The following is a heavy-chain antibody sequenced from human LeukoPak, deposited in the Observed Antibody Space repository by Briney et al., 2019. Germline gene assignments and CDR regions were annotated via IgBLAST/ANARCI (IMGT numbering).Heavy chain of an antibody. V-gene: IGHV4-4*07. CDR1: GGSISGYY. J-gene: IGHJ4*02. CDR2: IYSSGST. D-gene: IGHD5-12*01. Sequence: KPSETLSLTCTVSGGSISGYYWSWVRQPAGKALESIGRIYSSGSTNYNPSLKSRATMSVDTSKNQFSLKLSSVTAADTAVYYCAREHPVAIAADYWGQGTLVTVSS. CDR3: AREHPVAIAADY.